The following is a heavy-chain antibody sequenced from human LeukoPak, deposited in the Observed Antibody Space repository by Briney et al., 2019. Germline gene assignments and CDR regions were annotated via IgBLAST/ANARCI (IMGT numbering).Heavy chain of an antibody. CDR2: IRSDGSST. V-gene: IGHV3-30*02. D-gene: IGHD4-11*01. Sequence: PGGSLRLSCAASGFSFSDFGMHWIRQAPGKGLEWVTLIRSDGSSTYYADSVKGRFTISRDTSKNTLHLQMNSLRVEDTAVYYCAKDRDDYGNDCWGQGILVTVST. CDR3: AKDRDDYGNDC. CDR1: GFSFSDFG. J-gene: IGHJ4*02.